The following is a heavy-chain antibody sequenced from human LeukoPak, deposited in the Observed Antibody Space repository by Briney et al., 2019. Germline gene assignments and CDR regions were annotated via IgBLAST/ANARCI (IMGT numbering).Heavy chain of an antibody. J-gene: IGHJ6*02. CDR3: ASAPHDYGGNSGFGPIGMDV. D-gene: IGHD4-23*01. V-gene: IGHV1-8*03. CDR1: GYTFTSYD. Sequence: RASVKVSCKASGYTFTSYDINWVRQATGQGLEWMGWMNPNSGNTGYAQKFQGRVTITRNTSISTAYMELSSLRSEDTAVYYCASAPHDYGGNSGFGPIGMDVWGQGTTVTVSS. CDR2: MNPNSGNT.